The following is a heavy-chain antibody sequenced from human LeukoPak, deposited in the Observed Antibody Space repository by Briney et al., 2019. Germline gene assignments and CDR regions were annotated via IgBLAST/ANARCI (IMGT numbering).Heavy chain of an antibody. CDR3: ARGTPITIFGVVPLYYFDY. V-gene: IGHV1-8*01. D-gene: IGHD3-3*01. Sequence: ASVKVSCKASGYTFTSYDINWVRQATGQGLEWMGWMNPNSGNTGYAQKSQGRVTMTRNTSISTAYMELSSLRSEDTAVYYCARGTPITIFGVVPLYYFDYWGQGTLVTVSS. CDR2: MNPNSGNT. J-gene: IGHJ4*02. CDR1: GYTFTSYD.